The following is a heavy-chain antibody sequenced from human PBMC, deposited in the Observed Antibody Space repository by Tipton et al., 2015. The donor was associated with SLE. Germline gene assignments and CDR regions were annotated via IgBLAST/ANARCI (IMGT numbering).Heavy chain of an antibody. CDR1: GFTFSGSA. CDR2: IRSKANSYAT. J-gene: IGHJ6*02. Sequence: SLRLSCAASGFTFSGSAMHWVRQASGKGLEWVGRIRSKANSYATAFAASVKGRFTISRDDSKNTAYLQMNSLRAEDTAVYYCAKVVGIAVAPYYYYGMDVWGQGTTVTVSS. V-gene: IGHV3-73*01. D-gene: IGHD6-19*01. CDR3: AKVVGIAVAPYYYYGMDV.